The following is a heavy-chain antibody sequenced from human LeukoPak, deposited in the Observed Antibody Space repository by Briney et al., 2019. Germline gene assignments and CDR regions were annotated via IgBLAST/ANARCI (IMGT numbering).Heavy chain of an antibody. V-gene: IGHV1-69*01. Sequence: SSVKVSCKASGGTFSSYAISWVRQAPGQGLEWMGGIIPIFGTANYAQKFQGRVTITADESTSTAYMELSSLRSEDTAAYYCALSIVVVPAAILNWGQGTLVTVSS. J-gene: IGHJ4*02. CDR3: ALSIVVVPAAILN. D-gene: IGHD2-2*02. CDR2: IIPIFGTA. CDR1: GGTFSSYA.